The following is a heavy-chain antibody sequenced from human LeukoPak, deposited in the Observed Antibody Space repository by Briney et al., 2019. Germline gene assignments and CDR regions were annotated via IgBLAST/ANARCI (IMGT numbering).Heavy chain of an antibody. CDR1: GYTFTGYY. CDR2: INPNSGGT. CDR3: AXAQHYDILTGYYRY. Sequence: ASVKVSCKASGYTFTGYYMHWVRQAPGQGLEWMGWINPNSGGTNYAQKFQGRVTMTRDTSISTAYMELSRLRSDDTAVYYCAXAQHYDILTGYYRYWGQGTLVTVSS. V-gene: IGHV1-2*02. D-gene: IGHD3-9*01. J-gene: IGHJ4*02.